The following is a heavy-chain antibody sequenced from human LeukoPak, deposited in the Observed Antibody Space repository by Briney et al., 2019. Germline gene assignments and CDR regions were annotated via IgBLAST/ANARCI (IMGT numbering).Heavy chain of an antibody. V-gene: IGHV3-11*04. J-gene: IGHJ6*03. CDR1: GFTFSNYY. D-gene: IGHD3-3*01. CDR3: ARGGWDFWSGYYGHYYYYYMDV. Sequence: GGSLRLSCAASGFTFSNYYMSWIRQAPGKGLEWVSYISSTSDAIYYADSVKGRFTISRVNAKNSLYLQMNSLRAEDTAVYYCARGGWDFWSGYYGHYYYYYMDVWGKGTTVTVSS. CDR2: ISSTSDAI.